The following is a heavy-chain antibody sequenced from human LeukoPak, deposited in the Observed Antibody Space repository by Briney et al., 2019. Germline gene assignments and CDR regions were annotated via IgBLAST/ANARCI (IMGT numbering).Heavy chain of an antibody. J-gene: IGHJ3*02. D-gene: IGHD1-1*01. Sequence: SETLSLTCTVSGGSISSSSYYWGWIRQPPGKGLEWIGSIYYSGSTYYNPSLKSRVTISVDTSKNQFSLKLSSVTAADTAVYYCASLPTGKLDAFDIWGQGTMVTVSS. CDR2: IYYSGST. CDR3: ASLPTGKLDAFDI. V-gene: IGHV4-39*07. CDR1: GGSISSSSYY.